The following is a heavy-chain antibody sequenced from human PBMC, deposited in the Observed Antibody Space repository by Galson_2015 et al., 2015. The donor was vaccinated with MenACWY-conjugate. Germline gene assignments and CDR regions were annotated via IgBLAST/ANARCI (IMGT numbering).Heavy chain of an antibody. J-gene: IGHJ3*02. D-gene: IGHD2-2*02. CDR1: GGSISSYY. Sequence: SETLSLTCTVSGGSISSYYWSWIRQPPGKGLEWIGYIYYSGSTNYNPSLKSRVTISVDTSKNQFSLKLSSVTAADTAVYYCARAGYCSSTSCYIHAFDIWGQGTMVTVSS. V-gene: IGHV4-59*12. CDR3: ARAGYCSSTSCYIHAFDI. CDR2: IYYSGST.